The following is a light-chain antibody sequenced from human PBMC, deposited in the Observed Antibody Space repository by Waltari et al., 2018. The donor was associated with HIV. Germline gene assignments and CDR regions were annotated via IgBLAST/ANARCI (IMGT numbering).Light chain of an antibody. CDR1: SSHIGNTY. CDR3: GTWDSSLSVGGV. Sequence: QSVLTQPPSVSAAPGQQVTIPCPGSSSHIGNTYVSWYQQLPGTAPKLLIYDNNKRPSGIPDRFSGSKSGTSATLGITGLQTGDEADYYCGTWDSSLSVGGVFGGGTKLTVL. J-gene: IGLJ3*02. V-gene: IGLV1-51*01. CDR2: DNN.